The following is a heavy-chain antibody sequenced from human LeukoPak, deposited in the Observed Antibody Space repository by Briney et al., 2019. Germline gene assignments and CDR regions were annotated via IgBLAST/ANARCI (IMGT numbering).Heavy chain of an antibody. J-gene: IGHJ4*02. CDR2: ISGSGGST. V-gene: IGHV3-23*01. CDR1: GFTFSSYA. Sequence: GGSLRLSCAASGFTFSSYAMSWVRQAPGKGLEWVSVISGSGGSTYYADSVKGRFTISRDNSKNTLYLQMNSLRAEDTAVYYCARGPRVYFDYWGQGTLVTVSS. CDR3: ARGPRVYFDY.